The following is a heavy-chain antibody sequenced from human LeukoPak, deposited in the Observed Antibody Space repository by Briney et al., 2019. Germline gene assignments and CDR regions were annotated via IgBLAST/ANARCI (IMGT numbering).Heavy chain of an antibody. Sequence: ASVKVSFKASGYTFTVYYMHWVRQGPGQGLGWMGRINPNSGGTNYAQKFQGRVTMTRDTAISTAYMELSRLRSDDTAVYYCARSSNGAYCGGDCYPSYFDYWGQGTLVTVSS. CDR3: ARSSNGAYCGGDCYPSYFDY. CDR2: INPNSGGT. V-gene: IGHV1-2*06. J-gene: IGHJ4*02. CDR1: GYTFTVYY. D-gene: IGHD2-21*02.